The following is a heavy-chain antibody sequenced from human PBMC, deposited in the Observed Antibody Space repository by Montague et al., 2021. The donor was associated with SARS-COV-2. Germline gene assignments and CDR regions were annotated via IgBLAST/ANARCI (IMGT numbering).Heavy chain of an antibody. CDR3: ARGMIRGVTTPFDY. D-gene: IGHD3-10*01. V-gene: IGHV4-39*02. CDR2: IYYSGTT. J-gene: IGHJ4*02. Sequence: SETLSLTCSVSSGSIISSGYYWGWIRQPQGKELEWIGKIYYSGTTYYNPSLQSRGTISVDTSKNRLSLRLSSVTAADTAVYFCARGMIRGVTTPFDYWGQGSQVTVSS. CDR1: SGSIISSGYY.